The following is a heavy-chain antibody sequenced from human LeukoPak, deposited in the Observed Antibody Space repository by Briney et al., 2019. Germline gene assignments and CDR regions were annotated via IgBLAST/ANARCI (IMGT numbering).Heavy chain of an antibody. CDR2: IKQGGRQK. CDR1: GFTFSDHW. V-gene: IGHV3-7*01. D-gene: IGHD4-17*01. Sequence: GGSLRLSCEASGFTFSDHWMTWVRQAPGKGLEWVANIKQGGRQKYYVDSVKGRFTISRDDVKSTLFLQMNNLRAEDSALYYCARGPNFGDYVDFLDSWGQGTLVTVSS. CDR3: ARGPNFGDYVDFLDS. J-gene: IGHJ4*02.